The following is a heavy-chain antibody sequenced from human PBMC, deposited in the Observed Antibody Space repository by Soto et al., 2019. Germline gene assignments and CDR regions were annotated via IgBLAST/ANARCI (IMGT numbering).Heavy chain of an antibody. Sequence: QVQLVESGGGVVQPGRSLRLSCAASGFTFSSYGMHWVRQAPGKGLEWVAVIWYDGSNKYYADSVKGRLTISRDNSKNTLYLQMNRLRAEDTAVYYCARDRYCSSTSCYNSGYFQHWGQGTLVTVSS. CDR2: IWYDGSNK. CDR3: ARDRYCSSTSCYNSGYFQH. J-gene: IGHJ1*01. V-gene: IGHV3-33*01. D-gene: IGHD2-2*02. CDR1: GFTFSSYG.